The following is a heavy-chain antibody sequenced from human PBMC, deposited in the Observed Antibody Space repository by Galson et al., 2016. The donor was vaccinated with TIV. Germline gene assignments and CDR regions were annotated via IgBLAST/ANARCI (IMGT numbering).Heavy chain of an antibody. CDR2: IYNSGST. Sequence: TLSLTCTVSGGSIHNSAYFWTWIRQRPGQGLEWIGNIYNSGSTDYTPSLESRLTIFLDTSRNQFSMRLISVTAADTAVYYCAGWAHSGRYYDYFQNWGQGTLVTFSS. CDR3: AGWAHSGRYYDYFQN. D-gene: IGHD1-26*01. V-gene: IGHV4-31*03. CDR1: GGSIHNSAYF. J-gene: IGHJ1*01.